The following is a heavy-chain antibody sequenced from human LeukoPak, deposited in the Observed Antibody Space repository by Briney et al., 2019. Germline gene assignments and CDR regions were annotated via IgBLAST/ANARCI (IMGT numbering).Heavy chain of an antibody. Sequence: GASVKVSCKASGYTFTSYDINWVRQAPGQGLEWMGWMNPNSGNTGYAQKFQGRVTMTRNTSISTAYMELSSLRSEDTAVYYCARGSDDFWSGQNWFDRWGQGTLVTVSS. V-gene: IGHV1-8*01. CDR2: MNPNSGNT. CDR1: GYTFTSYD. D-gene: IGHD3-3*01. CDR3: ARGSDDFWSGQNWFDR. J-gene: IGHJ5*02.